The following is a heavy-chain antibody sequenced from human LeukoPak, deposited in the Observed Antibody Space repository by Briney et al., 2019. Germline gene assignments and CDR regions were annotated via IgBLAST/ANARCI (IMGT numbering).Heavy chain of an antibody. Sequence: SQTLSLTCAVSGGSISSGGYSWSWIRQPPGEGLEWIGYIYHSGSTYYNPSLKSRVTISVDRSKNQFSLKLSSVTAADTAVYYCARGGILTGSPLDYWGQGTLVTVSS. V-gene: IGHV4-30-2*01. D-gene: IGHD3-9*01. J-gene: IGHJ4*02. CDR2: IYHSGST. CDR3: ARGGILTGSPLDY. CDR1: GGSISSGGYS.